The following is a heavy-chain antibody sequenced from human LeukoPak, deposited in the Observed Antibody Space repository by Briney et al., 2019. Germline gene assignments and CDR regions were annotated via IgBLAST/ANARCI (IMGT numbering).Heavy chain of an antibody. CDR2: ISTSGSSI. D-gene: IGHD3-22*01. Sequence: GGSLRLSCTAPGFTFNDDYMSWIRQAPGKGLEWVSYISTSGSSIYYADSVKGRFTISRVNAKNSLYLQMNSLRAEDTAVYYCARSDYYDSSGSGHWGQGTLVTVSS. CDR3: ARSDYYDSSGSGH. J-gene: IGHJ4*02. CDR1: GFTFNDDY. V-gene: IGHV3-11*01.